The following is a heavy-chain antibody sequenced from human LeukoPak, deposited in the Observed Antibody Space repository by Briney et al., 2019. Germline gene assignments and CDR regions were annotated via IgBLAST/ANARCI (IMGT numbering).Heavy chain of an antibody. CDR3: ARRAYTSSYTAGY. J-gene: IGHJ4*02. D-gene: IGHD6-6*01. V-gene: IGHV5-51*01. Sequence: GESLKISCKGSGYSFRSYWIGWLRQVPGKGLEWLGIIYPDNSDTRYSPSFEGQVTISADKSISTAYLQWSSLKASDTAMYYCARRAYTSSYTAGYWGQGTLVTVSS. CDR2: IYPDNSDT. CDR1: GYSFRSYW.